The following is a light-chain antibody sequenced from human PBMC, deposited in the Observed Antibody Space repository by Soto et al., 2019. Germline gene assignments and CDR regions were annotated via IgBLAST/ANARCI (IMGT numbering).Light chain of an antibody. J-gene: IGKJ4*01. CDR3: QHDTTGPPFT. Sequence: EIVLTQSPATLSVSPGERATLSCRASQSVSSNLAWYQQNPGQAPRLLIYGASTRATGIPARFSGSGSGTEFPLTISSLQSEDFAVYYCQHDTTGPPFTFGGGTKVEIK. CDR1: QSVSSN. CDR2: GAS. V-gene: IGKV3-15*01.